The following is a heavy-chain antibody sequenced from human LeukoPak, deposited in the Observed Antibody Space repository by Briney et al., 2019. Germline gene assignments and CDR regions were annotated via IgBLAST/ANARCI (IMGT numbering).Heavy chain of an antibody. CDR3: ARANGYYGSGIPYLDF. V-gene: IGHV4-30-2*01. J-gene: IGHJ4*02. D-gene: IGHD3-10*01. CDR2: MYHSGST. CDR1: GGSINSGDYS. Sequence: PSQTLSLTCAVAGGSINSGDYSWNWIRQPPGKGLEWIGYMYHSGSTYYNPSLRRRVTISVDRSKNQFSLRLSSVTAADTAVYYCARANGYYGSGIPYLDFWGWGTLVTVSS.